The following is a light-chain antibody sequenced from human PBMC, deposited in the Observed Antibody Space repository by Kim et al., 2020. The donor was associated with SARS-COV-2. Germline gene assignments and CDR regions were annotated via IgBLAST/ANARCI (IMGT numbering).Light chain of an antibody. J-gene: IGKJ1*01. CDR1: QSVSK. CDR2: GAS. Sequence: TLGGSPGERASLCCRARQSVSKLAWNQQRPGQAPRLLIYGASTRATGIPARFSGSGSGTEFTLTISSLQSEDFEVYYCQQYNIWRTFGQGTKVEI. CDR3: QQYNIWRT. V-gene: IGKV3-15*01.